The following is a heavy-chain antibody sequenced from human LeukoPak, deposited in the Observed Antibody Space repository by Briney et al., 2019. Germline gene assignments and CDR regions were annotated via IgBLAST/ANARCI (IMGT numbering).Heavy chain of an antibody. Sequence: EPSETLSLTCTVSGGSISSGSYYWSWIRQPAGKGLEWIGRIYTSGSTNYNPSLKSRVTISVDTSKNQFSLKLSSVTAADTAVYYCAMFSGYSSGWYEDYFDYWGQGTLVTVSS. D-gene: IGHD6-19*01. V-gene: IGHV4-61*02. CDR1: GGSISSGSYY. CDR2: IYTSGST. CDR3: AMFSGYSSGWYEDYFDY. J-gene: IGHJ4*02.